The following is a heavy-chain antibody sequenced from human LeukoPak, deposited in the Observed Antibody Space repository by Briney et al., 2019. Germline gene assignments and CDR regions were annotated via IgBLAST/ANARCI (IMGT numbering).Heavy chain of an antibody. Sequence: ASVKVSCKASGYTFTGYYMHWVRPAPGQGLEWMGWINPNSGGTNYAQKFQGRVTMTRDTSISTAYMELSRLRSDDTAVYYCARVQRIKTTVTTTTENWFDPWGQGTLVTVSS. CDR3: ARVQRIKTTVTTTTENWFDP. V-gene: IGHV1-2*02. CDR2: INPNSGGT. D-gene: IGHD4-11*01. CDR1: GYTFTGYY. J-gene: IGHJ5*02.